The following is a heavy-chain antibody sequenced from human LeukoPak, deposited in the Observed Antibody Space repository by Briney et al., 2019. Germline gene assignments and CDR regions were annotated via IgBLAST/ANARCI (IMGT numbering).Heavy chain of an antibody. V-gene: IGHV3-7*04. D-gene: IGHD3-10*01. J-gene: IGHJ4*02. CDR2: IKHDGSEK. CDR1: GFTLSRYW. CDR3: ARDGYGTGSHDF. Sequence: GGSLRPSCAASGFTLSRYWMSWVRQAPGKGLEWVANIKHDGSEKYYVDSVKGRFTISRDNAKNSLYLQMNSLRAEDTAVYYCARDGYGTGSHDFWGQGTLVTASS.